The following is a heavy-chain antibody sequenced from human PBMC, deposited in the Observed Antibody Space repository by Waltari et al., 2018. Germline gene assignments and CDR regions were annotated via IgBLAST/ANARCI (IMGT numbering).Heavy chain of an antibody. J-gene: IGHJ4*02. Sequence: EVQLVESGGGLVQPGGSLRLSCAASGFTFSSYEMNWVRQAPGKGLEWVSYISSSGSTIFYADSVKGRFTISRDNAKNSLYLQMNSLRAEDTAVYYCAREGSSGLDYWGQGTLVTVSS. V-gene: IGHV3-48*03. CDR2: ISSSGSTI. CDR1: GFTFSSYE. CDR3: AREGSSGLDY. D-gene: IGHD6-19*01.